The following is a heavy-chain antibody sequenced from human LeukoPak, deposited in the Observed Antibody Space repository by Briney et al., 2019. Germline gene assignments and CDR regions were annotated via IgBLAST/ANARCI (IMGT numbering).Heavy chain of an antibody. CDR1: GFTFSTYW. Sequence: GGSLRLSCPASGFTFSTYWMNWVRQAQGKGLEWVAHIKQDGSEKRYVDSVKGRFTISRDNAKNSLYLEMNSLRAEDTAVYYCARGGPWVGIDYFFYYMDVWGKGTTVTVSS. J-gene: IGHJ6*03. V-gene: IGHV3-7*01. D-gene: IGHD3-10*01. CDR2: IKQDGSEK. CDR3: ARGGPWVGIDYFFYYMDV.